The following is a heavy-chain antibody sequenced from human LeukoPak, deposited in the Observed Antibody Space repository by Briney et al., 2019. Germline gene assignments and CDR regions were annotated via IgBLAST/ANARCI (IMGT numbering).Heavy chain of an antibody. CDR2: IIGSDG. CDR3: AKDPNDYDSSVYFV. CDR1: GFSFSTYA. J-gene: IGHJ4*02. V-gene: IGHV3-23*01. Sequence: GGSLRLSCAGSGFSFSTYAMSWVRQAPGKGLEWVSAIIGSDGYYADSVKGRFTISRDNSKNMIYLQMNSLRAEDTAVYYCAKDPNDYDSSVYFVWGQGTLVTVSS. D-gene: IGHD3-22*01.